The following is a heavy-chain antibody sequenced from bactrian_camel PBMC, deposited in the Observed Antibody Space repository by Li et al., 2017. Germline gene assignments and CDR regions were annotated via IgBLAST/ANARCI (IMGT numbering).Heavy chain of an antibody. CDR1: ESIYRFC. Sequence: HVQLVESGGGSVQAGGSLTLSCEASESIYRFCMAWFRQAPGKEREAVAVIEMDGTLHYGYRIEGRFAISRDSAANTLYLQMNNLEPGDTAMYYCAIEPTGDQVQRLGYGGNWLDGDMYNIWGQGTQVTVS. V-gene: IGHV3S53*01. CDR3: AIEPTGDQVQRLGYGGNWLDGDMYNI. J-gene: IGHJ4*01. CDR2: IEMDGTL. D-gene: IGHD6*01.